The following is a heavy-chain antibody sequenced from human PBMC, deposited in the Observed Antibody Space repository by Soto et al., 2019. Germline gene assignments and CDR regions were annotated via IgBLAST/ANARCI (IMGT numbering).Heavy chain of an antibody. CDR2: IYYSVIT. V-gene: IGHV4-59*01. D-gene: IGHD3-3*01. CDR1: RGSISTDY. CDR3: ARAMSGYNYYFNX. Sequence: TRSLTCTFSRGSISTDYWRWIRQPPGKGPEWIAYIYYSVITNYNPSLKIRVTISVNTSKNQFSLSLKSVTAADTAAYYCARAMSGYNYYFNXWGQGTLVTVSX. J-gene: IGHJ4*02.